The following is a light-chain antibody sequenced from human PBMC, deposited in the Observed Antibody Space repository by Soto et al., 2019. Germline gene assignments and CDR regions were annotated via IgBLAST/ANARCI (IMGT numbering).Light chain of an antibody. CDR2: DVT. CDR3: TSYTATSTLEV. CDR1: SSDIGGYNY. J-gene: IGLJ2*01. V-gene: IGLV2-14*03. Sequence: QSALTQPASVSGSPGQSITISCTGTSSDIGGYNYVSWYQQHPGKAPKLIIFDVTYRPSGVSNRFSGSKSGNTASLTISGLQADDEADYYCTSYTATSTLEVFGGGTKLTVL.